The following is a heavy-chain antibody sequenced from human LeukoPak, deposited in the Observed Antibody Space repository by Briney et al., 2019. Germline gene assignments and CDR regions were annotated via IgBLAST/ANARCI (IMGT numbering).Heavy chain of an antibody. CDR3: ARDYVPWSYYMDY. CDR1: GFTFSSYA. J-gene: IGHJ4*02. CDR2: ISYDGSNK. D-gene: IGHD1-26*01. Sequence: HAGGSLRLSCAASGFTFSSYAMHWVRQAPGKGLEWVAVISYDGSNKYYADSVKGRFTISRDNSKNTLYLQMNSLRAEDTAVYYCARDYVPWSYYMDYWGQGTLVTVSS. V-gene: IGHV3-30-3*01.